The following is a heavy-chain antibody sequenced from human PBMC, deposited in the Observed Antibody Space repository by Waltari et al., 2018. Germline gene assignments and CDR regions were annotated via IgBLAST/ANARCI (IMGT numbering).Heavy chain of an antibody. CDR3: ARVPARDYDILTGYHYYFDY. Sequence: QVQLQESGPGLVKPSQTLSLTCTVSGGSISSGGYYWSWIRQHPGKGLEWIGYIYYSGSTYYNPSLKSLVTISVDTSKNQFSLKLSSVTAADTAVYYCARVPARDYDILTGYHYYFDYWGQGTLVTVSS. CDR1: GGSISSGGYY. D-gene: IGHD3-9*01. J-gene: IGHJ4*02. V-gene: IGHV4-31*01. CDR2: IYYSGST.